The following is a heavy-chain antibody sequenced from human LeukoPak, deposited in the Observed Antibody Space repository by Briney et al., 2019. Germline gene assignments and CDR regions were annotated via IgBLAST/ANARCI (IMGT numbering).Heavy chain of an antibody. V-gene: IGHV3-43*02. CDR2: ISGDGGST. CDR3: AKDTTGGLDY. Sequence: GGSLRLSCAASGFSFDAYAMHWVRQAPGKGLEWVSLISGDGGSTYYADSVKGRFTISRDNSKNSLYLQMNSLRTEDTALYYCAKDTTGGLDYWGQGTLVTVSS. CDR1: GFSFDAYA. D-gene: IGHD2-8*02. J-gene: IGHJ4*02.